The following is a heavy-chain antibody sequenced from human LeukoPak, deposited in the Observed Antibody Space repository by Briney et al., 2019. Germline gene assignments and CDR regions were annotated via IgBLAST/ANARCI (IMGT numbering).Heavy chain of an antibody. Sequence: SETLSLTCTVSGGSISSGDYYWSWIRQPPGKGLEWIGYIYYSGSTYYNPSLKGRVTISVDTSKNQFSLKLSSVTAADTAVYYCARGTRDYYDXXXFDYWGQGTLVTVSS. D-gene: IGHD3-22*01. CDR1: GGSISSGDYY. CDR3: ARGTRDYYDXXXFDY. V-gene: IGHV4-30-4*01. J-gene: IGHJ4*02. CDR2: IYYSGST.